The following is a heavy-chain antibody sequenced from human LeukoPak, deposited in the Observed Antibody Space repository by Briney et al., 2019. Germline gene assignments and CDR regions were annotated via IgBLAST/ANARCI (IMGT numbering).Heavy chain of an antibody. CDR2: ISAYNGNT. J-gene: IGHJ6*03. CDR3: ARDLAVSSLPYYMDV. V-gene: IGHV1-18*01. CDR1: GYTFTSYG. D-gene: IGHD6-13*01. Sequence: GASVKVSCKASGYTFTSYGISWVRQAPGQGLEWMGWISAYNGNTNYAQKLQGRVTMTTDTSTSTAYMELRSLRSDDTAVYYCARDLAVSSLPYYMDVWGKGTTVTVSS.